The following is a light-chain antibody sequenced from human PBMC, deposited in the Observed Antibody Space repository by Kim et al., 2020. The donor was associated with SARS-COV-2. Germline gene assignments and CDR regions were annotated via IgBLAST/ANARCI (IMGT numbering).Light chain of an antibody. J-gene: IGKJ4*01. CDR2: TAS. Sequence: DIQMTQSPSSLSAFVGDRVTITCRASQSISTYLNWYQQKPGKAPKLLIHTASSLQSGVPSRFSGSGSGTDFILTISSLQPEDFATYYCQQSYNTPLTFGGGTKVDIK. CDR3: QQSYNTPLT. CDR1: QSISTY. V-gene: IGKV1-39*01.